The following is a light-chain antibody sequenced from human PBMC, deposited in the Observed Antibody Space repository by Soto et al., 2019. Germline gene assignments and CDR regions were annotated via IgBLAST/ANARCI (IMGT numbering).Light chain of an antibody. CDR1: QTISSW. CDR3: QHYNSYSEA. Sequence: DIQRTQSPSTLSASVVDRVTITFRSSQTISSWLAWYQQKPGKAPKLVIYKASTLKSGVPSRFRGSGSGTEFTLTISSLPPDDFEPYYCQHYNSYSEAFGQGTKVDIK. J-gene: IGKJ1*01. V-gene: IGKV1-5*03. CDR2: KAS.